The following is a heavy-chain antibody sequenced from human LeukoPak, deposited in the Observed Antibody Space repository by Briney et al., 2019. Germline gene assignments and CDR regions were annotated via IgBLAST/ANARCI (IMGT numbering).Heavy chain of an antibody. CDR2: IRSKAYGGTT. CDR1: GFTFGDYV. Sequence: GGSLRLSCTASGFTFGDYVSWVRQAPGKGLEWVGFIRSKAYGGTTEYAASVKGRFTISRDDSKSIAYLQMNSLKTEDTAVYYCSGPFGELTFFDYWGQGTLVTVSS. D-gene: IGHD3-10*01. J-gene: IGHJ4*02. V-gene: IGHV3-49*04. CDR3: SGPFGELTFFDY.